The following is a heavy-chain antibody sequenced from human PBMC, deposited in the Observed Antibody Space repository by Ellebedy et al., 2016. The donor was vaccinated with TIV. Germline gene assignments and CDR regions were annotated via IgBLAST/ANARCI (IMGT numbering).Heavy chain of an antibody. D-gene: IGHD2-8*01. Sequence: PGGSLRLSCAASGFTFNIYWMHWVRQTPGKGLVWVSRLNSDGSNAVYADSVRGRFTISRDNAKNTLYLQMNSLRAEDTAVYYYARNRYCTSGDCYALGYWGQGTLVTVSS. V-gene: IGHV3-74*01. CDR3: ARNRYCTSGDCYALGY. CDR1: GFTFNIYW. CDR2: LNSDGSNA. J-gene: IGHJ4*02.